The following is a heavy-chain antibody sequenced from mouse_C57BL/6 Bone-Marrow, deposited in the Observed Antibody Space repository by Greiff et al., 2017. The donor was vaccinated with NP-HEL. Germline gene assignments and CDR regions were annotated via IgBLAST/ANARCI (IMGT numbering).Heavy chain of an antibody. Sequence: QVQLQQPGAELVRPGSSVKLSCKASGYTFTSYWMHWVKQRPIQGLEWIGNIDPSDSETHYNQKFKDKATLTVDKSSSTAYMQLSSLTSEDSAVYYCARWGSNYPFDDWGKGTTLTVSS. CDR1: GYTFTSYW. J-gene: IGHJ2*01. V-gene: IGHV1-52*01. CDR3: ARWGSNYPFDD. D-gene: IGHD2-5*01. CDR2: IDPSDSET.